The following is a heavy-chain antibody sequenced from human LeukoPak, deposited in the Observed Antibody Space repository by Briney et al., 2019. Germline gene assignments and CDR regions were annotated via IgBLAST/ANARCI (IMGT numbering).Heavy chain of an antibody. J-gene: IGHJ6*03. CDR3: ARQDYGGNSGYYYYYMDV. Sequence: GESLKISCKGSGYSFTSYWIGWVRQMPGKGLEWMGIIYPGDSDTRYSPSFQGQVTISADKSISTAYLQWSSLKASDTAMYYCARQDYGGNSGYYYYYMDVWGKGTTVTVSS. CDR2: IYPGDSDT. V-gene: IGHV5-51*01. D-gene: IGHD4-23*01. CDR1: GYSFTSYW.